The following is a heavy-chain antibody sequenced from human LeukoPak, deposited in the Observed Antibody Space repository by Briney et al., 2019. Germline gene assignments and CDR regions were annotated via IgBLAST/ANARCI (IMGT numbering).Heavy chain of an antibody. D-gene: IGHD7-27*01. CDR1: GFTFSSYA. CDR2: ISYDGSNK. J-gene: IGHJ4*02. V-gene: IGHV3-30-3*01. CDR3: AKDLGYFDY. Sequence: GRSLRLSCAASGFTFSSYAMHWVRQAPGKGLEWVAVISYDGSNKYYADSVKGRFTISRDNSKNTLYLQMNSLRAEDTAVYYCAKDLGYFDYWGQGTLVTVSS.